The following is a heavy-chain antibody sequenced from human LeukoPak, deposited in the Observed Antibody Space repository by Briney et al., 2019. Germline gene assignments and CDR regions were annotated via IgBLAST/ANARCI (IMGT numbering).Heavy chain of an antibody. CDR1: GGSISSYY. D-gene: IGHD6-13*01. Sequence: SETLSLTCTVSGGSISSYYWSWIRQPPGKGLEWIGRFYTSGSSNYNPSSKSRVTMSVDTSKNQFSLKLSSVTAADTAVYYCARGIAAFDYWGQGTLVTVSS. CDR3: ARGIAAFDY. V-gene: IGHV4-4*07. J-gene: IGHJ4*02. CDR2: FYTSGSS.